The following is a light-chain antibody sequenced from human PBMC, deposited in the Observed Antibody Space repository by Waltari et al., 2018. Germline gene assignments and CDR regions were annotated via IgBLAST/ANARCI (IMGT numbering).Light chain of an antibody. J-gene: IGKJ2*01. Sequence: DIQMTQSPSSLSASVGDRVTITCRASQKIYQNLNWYQQKAGKAPNLLISSVSTLQSGVPSRFSGSGSGTEFTLTISSLQPEDFATYFCQQSYNTPPMYTFGQGTKLELK. V-gene: IGKV1-39*01. CDR3: QQSYNTPPMYT. CDR2: SVS. CDR1: QKIYQN.